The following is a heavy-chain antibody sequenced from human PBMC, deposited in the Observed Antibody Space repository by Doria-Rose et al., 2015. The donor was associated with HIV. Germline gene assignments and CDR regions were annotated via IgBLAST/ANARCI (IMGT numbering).Heavy chain of an antibody. CDR2: IFSDDER. Sequence: VTLKESGPVLVKPTETLTLTRTVSGVSLSSPGMGVSWIRQPPGKALEWLANIFSDDERSYKPSLKSRLTIARGTAKRQVFLTMTDMDPVDTATYYCARIKSSRWYHKYYFDFWGQGTLVIISA. CDR3: ARIKSSRWYHKYYFDF. J-gene: IGHJ4*02. CDR1: GVSLSSPGMG. D-gene: IGHD6-13*01. V-gene: IGHV2-26*01.